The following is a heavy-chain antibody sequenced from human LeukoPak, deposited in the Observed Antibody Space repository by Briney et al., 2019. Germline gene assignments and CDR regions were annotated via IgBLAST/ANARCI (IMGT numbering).Heavy chain of an antibody. J-gene: IGHJ4*02. CDR1: GFTFSSYG. D-gene: IGHD3-22*01. V-gene: IGHV3-30*18. CDR3: AKEDWFYYYDSSGIKAFDY. Sequence: PGGSLRLSCAASGFTFSSYGMHWVRQAPGKGLEWVAVISYDGSNEYYADSVKGRFTISRDNSKNTLYLQMNSLRAEDTAVYYCAKEDWFYYYDSSGIKAFDYWGQGTLVTVSS. CDR2: ISYDGSNE.